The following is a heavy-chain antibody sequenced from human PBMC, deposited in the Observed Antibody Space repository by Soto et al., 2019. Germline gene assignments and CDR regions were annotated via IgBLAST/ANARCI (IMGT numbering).Heavy chain of an antibody. CDR2: IWYDGSNK. CDR3: AKGGDYHYYYYGMDV. CDR1: GFTFSSYG. D-gene: IGHD4-17*01. Sequence: GGSLRLSCAASGFTFSSYGMHWVRQAPGKGLEWVAVIWYDGSNKYYADSVKGRFTISRDNSKNTLYLQMNSLRAEDTAVYYCAKGGDYHYYYYGMDVWGQGTTVTVSS. J-gene: IGHJ6*02. V-gene: IGHV3-33*06.